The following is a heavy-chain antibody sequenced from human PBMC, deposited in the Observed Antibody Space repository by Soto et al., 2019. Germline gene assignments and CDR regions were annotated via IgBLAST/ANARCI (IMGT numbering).Heavy chain of an antibody. D-gene: IGHD3-22*01. CDR3: ARGQMGXYYDSSGYHYYYHGMDV. Sequence: SVTLSLTCAVYGGSFSGYYWSWIRQPPGKGLEWIGDINHSGRTNYNPSLKSRVSISGDTSENHFSLKLSSVTAADTAAYYCARGQMGXYYDSSGYHYYYHGMDVWGQGTTVTVSS. V-gene: IGHV4-34*01. CDR1: GGSFSGYY. CDR2: INHSGRT. J-gene: IGHJ6*01.